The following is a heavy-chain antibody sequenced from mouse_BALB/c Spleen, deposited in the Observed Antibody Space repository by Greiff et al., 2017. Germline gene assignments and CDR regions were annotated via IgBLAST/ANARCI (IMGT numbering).Heavy chain of an antibody. CDR1: GYTFTSYY. CDR2: INPSNGGT. D-gene: IGHD2-14*01. J-gene: IGHJ1*01. CDR3: AGVRRYFDD. Sequence: QVQLQQPGAELVQPGASVKLSCKASGYTFTSYYMYWVKQRPGQGLEWIGGINPSNGGTNFNEKFKSKATLAVDKSSSTAYMQLSGLTSEDSAVYYCAGVRRYFDDWGAGTTVTVSS. V-gene: IGHV1S81*02.